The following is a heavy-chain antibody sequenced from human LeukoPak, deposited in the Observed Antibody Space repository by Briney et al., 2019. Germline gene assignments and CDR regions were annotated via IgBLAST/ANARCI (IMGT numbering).Heavy chain of an antibody. CDR2: IYHSGST. Sequence: SETLSLTCTVSGYSISSGYYWGWIRQPPGKGLEWIGSIYHSGSTYYNPSLKSRVTISVDTSKNQFSLKLSSVTAADTAVYYCARDGPGYDYGDYSEVYWGQGTLVTVSS. CDR3: ARDGPGYDYGDYSEVY. V-gene: IGHV4-38-2*02. J-gene: IGHJ4*02. D-gene: IGHD4-17*01. CDR1: GYSISSGYY.